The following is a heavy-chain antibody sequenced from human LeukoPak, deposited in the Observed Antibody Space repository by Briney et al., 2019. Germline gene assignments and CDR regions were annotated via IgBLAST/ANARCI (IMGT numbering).Heavy chain of an antibody. CDR1: GGSISSGGYY. Sequence: SETLSLTCTVSGGSISSGGYYWSWIRQHPGKGLEWIGYIYYSGSTYYNPSLKSRVTISVDTSKNQFSLKLSSVTAADTAVYYCASSPSGVPAAPIDYWGQGTLVTVSS. J-gene: IGHJ4*02. CDR3: ASSPSGVPAAPIDY. V-gene: IGHV4-31*03. D-gene: IGHD2-2*01. CDR2: IYYSGST.